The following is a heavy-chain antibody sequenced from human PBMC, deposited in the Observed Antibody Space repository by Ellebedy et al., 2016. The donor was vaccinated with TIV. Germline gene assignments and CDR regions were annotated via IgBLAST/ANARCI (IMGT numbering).Heavy chain of an antibody. J-gene: IGHJ5*02. V-gene: IGHV1-18*04. Sequence: AASVKVSCKTSGYTFTSYGLSWVRQAPGQGLEWRGWISAYNGNTNYAQMLQGRVTMTTDTFTSTAYMELRSLRSDDTAVYYCARYCNSTTCSNWFDPWGQGTLVTVSS. CDR3: ARYCNSTTCSNWFDP. D-gene: IGHD2-2*01. CDR1: GYTFTSYG. CDR2: ISAYNGNT.